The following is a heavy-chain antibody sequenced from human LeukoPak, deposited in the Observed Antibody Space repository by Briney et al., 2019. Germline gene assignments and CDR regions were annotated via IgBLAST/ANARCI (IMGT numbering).Heavy chain of an antibody. Sequence: PSETLSPTCTVSGGSISNYYWSWIRQPPGKGLEWIGYIFYSGSTNYNPSLKSRVTISVDTSKNQFSLKLSSLTAADTAVYYCARSRLRLDAFDIWGQGTMVTVSS. CDR3: ARSRLRLDAFDI. J-gene: IGHJ3*02. V-gene: IGHV4-59*08. CDR1: GGSISNYY. CDR2: IFYSGST. D-gene: IGHD4-17*01.